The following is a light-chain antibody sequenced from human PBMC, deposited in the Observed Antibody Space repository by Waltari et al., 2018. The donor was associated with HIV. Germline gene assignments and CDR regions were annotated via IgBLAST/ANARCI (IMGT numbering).Light chain of an antibody. J-gene: IGLJ2*01. Sequence: HSVLTQPPSASGTPGQRVTISCSGSSSNIGTNNVNWYQQLPGTAPKLLIYSNSQRPSGVPDRFSGPTSGTSGSLAISGLQSEDEADYYCATWDDSLNGLVFGGGTKLTVL. CDR1: SSNIGTNN. CDR2: SNS. CDR3: ATWDDSLNGLV. V-gene: IGLV1-44*01.